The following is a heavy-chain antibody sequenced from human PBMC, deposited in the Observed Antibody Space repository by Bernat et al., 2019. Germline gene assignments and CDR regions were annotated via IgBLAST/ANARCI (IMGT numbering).Heavy chain of an antibody. V-gene: IGHV3-21*01. Sequence: EVQLVESGGGLVKPGGSLRLSCAAYGFPFSSYSMNWFRQVPGKGLEWVSSISDSSSYIYYADSVRGRFTISRDNAKNSLYLQMNSLRAEDTAVYYCARDRSVNYYDSSGYYFDYWGQGTLVTVSS. CDR2: ISDSSSYI. D-gene: IGHD3-22*01. J-gene: IGHJ4*02. CDR1: GFPFSSYS. CDR3: ARDRSVNYYDSSGYYFDY.